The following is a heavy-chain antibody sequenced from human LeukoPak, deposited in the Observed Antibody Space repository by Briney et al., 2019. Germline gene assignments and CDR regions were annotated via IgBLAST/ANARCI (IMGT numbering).Heavy chain of an antibody. J-gene: IGHJ4*02. CDR1: GGPFSGYF. D-gene: IGHD3-10*01. CDR2: IHNSGTT. CDR3: ARRYYYNLGSFPFDF. V-gene: IGHV4-34*01. Sequence: SETLSLTCAVSGGPFSGYFWSWIRQSSEKGLEWIGEIHNSGTTNYNPSLNSRVTISEDTSKNQFYLNPSSVTAADTAVYYCARRYYYNLGSFPFDFWGQGTLVTVSS.